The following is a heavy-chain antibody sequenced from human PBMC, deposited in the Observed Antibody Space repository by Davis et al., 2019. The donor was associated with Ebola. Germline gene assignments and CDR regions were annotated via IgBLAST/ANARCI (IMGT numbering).Heavy chain of an antibody. CDR1: GDSTYSNTYY. Sequence: PSETLSLTCSVSGDSTYSNTYYWGWIRQPPGKGLEWIGSISYSGSTYYSPSLESRVTMSVDTSNNQFSLKLSSVTAADTATYYCARLGFWTPLDVWGKGTTVTVSS. D-gene: IGHD3/OR15-3a*01. J-gene: IGHJ6*04. V-gene: IGHV4-39*01. CDR2: ISYSGST. CDR3: ARLGFWTPLDV.